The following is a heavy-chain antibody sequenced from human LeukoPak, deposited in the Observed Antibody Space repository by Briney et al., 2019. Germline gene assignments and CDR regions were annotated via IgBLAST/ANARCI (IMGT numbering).Heavy chain of an antibody. CDR2: ISGSGGST. V-gene: IGHV3-23*01. CDR3: AKVAITMVRGTHQQDTPYYYYMDV. J-gene: IGHJ6*03. Sequence: GGSLRLSCAASGFTFSSYAMSWVRQAPGKGMEWVSAISGSGGSTYYADSVKGRFTISRDNSKNTLYLQMNSLRAEDTAVYYRAKVAITMVRGTHQQDTPYYYYMDVWGKGTTVTVSS. CDR1: GFTFSSYA. D-gene: IGHD3-10*01.